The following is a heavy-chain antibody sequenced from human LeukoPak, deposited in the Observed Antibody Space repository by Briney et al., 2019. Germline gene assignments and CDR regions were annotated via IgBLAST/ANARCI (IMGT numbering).Heavy chain of an antibody. CDR1: GFTVSTNY. CDR2: IYSGGST. Sequence: PGGSLRLSCAASGFTVSTNYMSWVRQAPGKGLEWVSIIYSGGSTYYADSVKGRFTISRDISQNTVYLQMNSLRAEDTAVYYCAAFATSNAQWANFDFWGQGTLVTVSS. J-gene: IGHJ4*02. CDR3: AAFATSNAQWANFDF. V-gene: IGHV3-66*01. D-gene: IGHD1-1*01.